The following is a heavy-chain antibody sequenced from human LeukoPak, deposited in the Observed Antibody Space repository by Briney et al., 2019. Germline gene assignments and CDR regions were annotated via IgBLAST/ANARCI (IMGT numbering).Heavy chain of an antibody. V-gene: IGHV1-2*04. CDR3: ATLTTVTPYHFDY. CDR2: INPNSGGT. Sequence: ASVNVSCKASGYTFTGYYMHWVRQAPGQGLEWMGWINPNSGGTNYAQKFQGWVTMTRDTSISTAYMELSRLRSDDTAVYYCATLTTVTPYHFDYWGQGTLVTVSS. J-gene: IGHJ4*02. CDR1: GYTFTGYY. D-gene: IGHD4-11*01.